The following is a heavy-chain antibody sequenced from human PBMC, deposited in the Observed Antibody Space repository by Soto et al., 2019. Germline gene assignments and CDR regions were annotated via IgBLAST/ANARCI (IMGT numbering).Heavy chain of an antibody. CDR2: ISAYNGNT. J-gene: IGHJ3*02. CDR3: ARDDCSGGTCYSDAFDI. V-gene: IGHV1-18*01. Sequence: ASVKVSCKASGYTFTSYGISWVRQAPGQGLEWMGWISAYNGNTNYAQKLQGRVTITRDTSATTAYMELSSLRSEDTAVYYCARDDCSGGTCYSDAFDIWGQGTMVTVSS. D-gene: IGHD2-15*01. CDR1: GYTFTSYG.